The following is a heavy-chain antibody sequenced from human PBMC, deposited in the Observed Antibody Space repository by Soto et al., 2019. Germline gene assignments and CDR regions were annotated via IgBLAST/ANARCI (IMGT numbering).Heavy chain of an antibody. V-gene: IGHV3-30*18. CDR1: GFTFRNFG. D-gene: IGHD2-21*02. Sequence: QSGGSLRLSCAASGFTFRNFGMHWVRQAPGKGLEWVAVISYDGTNKYYADSVKGRFTISRDNSKNTLYLQINSLRAEDTAVYYCAKAVPPFVVVTASDYWGQGTLVTVSS. J-gene: IGHJ4*02. CDR3: AKAVPPFVVVTASDY. CDR2: ISYDGTNK.